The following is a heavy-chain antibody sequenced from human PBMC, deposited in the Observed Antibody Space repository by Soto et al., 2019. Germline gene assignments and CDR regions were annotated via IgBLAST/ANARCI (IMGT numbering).Heavy chain of an antibody. D-gene: IGHD3-3*01. CDR1: GFTFSSYA. CDR3: AKPPYDFWSGYYRRPWFVP. CDR2: ISGSGGST. Sequence: PGGSLRLSCAASGFTFSSYAMSWVRQAPEKGLEWVSAISGSGGSTYYADSVKGRFTISRDNSKNTLYLQMNSLRAEDTAVYYCAKPPYDFWSGYYRRPWFVPWGQGTLVTVSS. J-gene: IGHJ5*02. V-gene: IGHV3-23*01.